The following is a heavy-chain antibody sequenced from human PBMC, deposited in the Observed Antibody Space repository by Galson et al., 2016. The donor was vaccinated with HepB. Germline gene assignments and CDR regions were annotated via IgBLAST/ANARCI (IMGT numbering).Heavy chain of an antibody. CDR3: ARGSILLWFGEPSHFDY. Sequence: ETLSLTCSVSGGSVSSGSYYWSWIRQPPGKGLEWIGYIFHNGSTKYTPSLKSRVTISLDTSKKQFSLKLSSVTAADTAVYYCARGSILLWFGEPSHFDYWGQGTLVTVSS. D-gene: IGHD3-10*01. V-gene: IGHV4-61*01. J-gene: IGHJ4*02. CDR1: GGSVSSGSYY. CDR2: IFHNGST.